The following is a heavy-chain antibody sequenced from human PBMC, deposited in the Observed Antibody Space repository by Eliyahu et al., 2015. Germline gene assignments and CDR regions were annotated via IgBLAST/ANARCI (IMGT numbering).Heavy chain of an antibody. V-gene: IGHV4-59*01. Sequence: QVQLQESGPGLVKPSETLSLTCTVXVGFXSSYYWRWLXQPPGKGLEWIGYMFYSGSTNYNPSLKSRVTISVDTSKNQVSLKLSSVTAADTAVYYCVGGGPSHFDYWGQGTLVTVSS. D-gene: IGHD2-15*01. CDR3: VGGGPSHFDY. CDR1: VGFXSSYY. J-gene: IGHJ4*02. CDR2: MFYSGST.